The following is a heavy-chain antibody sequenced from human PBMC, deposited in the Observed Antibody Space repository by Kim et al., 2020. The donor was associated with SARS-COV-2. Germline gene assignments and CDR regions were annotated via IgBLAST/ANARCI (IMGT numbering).Heavy chain of an antibody. J-gene: IGHJ4*02. V-gene: IGHV3-30-3*01. Sequence: GGSLRLSCAASGFTFSTYAMHWVRQAPGKGLEWVAVVSYDGSNKYYADSVKGRFTISRDNSKNTQYLQMNSLRPEDTAMYYCARDGRQDAAGTFDFWGQGTLVIVSS. D-gene: IGHD6-19*01. CDR2: VSYDGSNK. CDR3: ARDGRQDAAGTFDF. CDR1: GFTFSTYA.